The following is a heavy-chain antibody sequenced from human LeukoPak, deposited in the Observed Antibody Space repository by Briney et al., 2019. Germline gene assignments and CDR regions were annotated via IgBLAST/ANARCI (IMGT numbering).Heavy chain of an antibody. CDR2: IYHSGST. J-gene: IGHJ4*02. D-gene: IGHD3-22*01. V-gene: IGHV4-4*02. Sequence: PSETLSLTCAVSGDSISSSDWWSWVRQPPGKGLEWIGEIYHSGSTNYNPSLKSRVTISVDKSKNQFSLKLTSVTAADTAVYYCARDYHDSSLDCWGQGTLVTVSS. CDR3: ARDYHDSSLDC. CDR1: GDSISSSDW.